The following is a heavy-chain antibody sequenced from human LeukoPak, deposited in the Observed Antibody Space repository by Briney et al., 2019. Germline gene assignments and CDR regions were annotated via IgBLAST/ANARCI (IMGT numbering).Heavy chain of an antibody. D-gene: IGHD3-10*01. CDR1: GGSISSYY. Sequence: PSETLSLTCTVSGGSISSYYWSWIRQPPGKGLEWIGYIYYSGSTNYNPSLKSRVTISVDTSKNQFSLKLSSVTAADTAVYYCARDRRAGHVYYYGSGGFDYWGQGTLVTVSS. CDR2: IYYSGST. V-gene: IGHV4-59*01. J-gene: IGHJ4*02. CDR3: ARDRRAGHVYYYGSGGFDY.